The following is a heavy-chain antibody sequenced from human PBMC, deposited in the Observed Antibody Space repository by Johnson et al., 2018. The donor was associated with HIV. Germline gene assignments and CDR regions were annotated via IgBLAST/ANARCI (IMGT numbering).Heavy chain of an antibody. Sequence: QVQLVESGGGVVQPGRSLRLSCAASGFTFSSYGMHWVRQAPGKGLEWVAVISYDGSNKYYADSVNGRFTISRDNSKNTLYLQMNSLRAEDTAVYFCVRDRGTVVIWFDAFDMWGQGTMVTVSS. V-gene: IGHV3-30*03. CDR3: VRDRGTVVIWFDAFDM. CDR1: GFTFSSYG. CDR2: ISYDGSNK. D-gene: IGHD3-22*01. J-gene: IGHJ3*02.